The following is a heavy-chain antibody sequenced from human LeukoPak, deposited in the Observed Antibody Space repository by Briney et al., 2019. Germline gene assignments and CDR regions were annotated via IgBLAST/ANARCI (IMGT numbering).Heavy chain of an antibody. CDR1: GFTFSSYA. CDR2: ISYDGSNK. D-gene: IGHD2-21*02. CDR3: ARDPLAYCGGDCSPTAYGMDV. J-gene: IGHJ6*02. Sequence: GGSLRLSCAASGFTFSSYAMHWVSQAPGKGLEWVAVISYDGSNKYYADSVKGRFAISRDNSKNTLYLQMNSLRAEDTAVYYCARDPLAYCGGDCSPTAYGMDVWGQGTTVTVSS. V-gene: IGHV3-30*09.